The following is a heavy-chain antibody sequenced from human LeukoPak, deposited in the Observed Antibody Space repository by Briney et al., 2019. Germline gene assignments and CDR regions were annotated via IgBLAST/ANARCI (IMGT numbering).Heavy chain of an antibody. CDR2: ISWNSGSI. CDR1: GFTFSSYA. V-gene: IGHV3-9*01. Sequence: PGGSLRLSCAASGFTFSSYAMSWVRQAPGKGLEWVSGISWNSGSIGYADSVKGRFTISRDNAKNSLYLQMNSLRAEDTALYYCAKSVDIVVVVAATTHAFDVWGQGTMVTVSS. J-gene: IGHJ3*01. CDR3: AKSVDIVVVVAATTHAFDV. D-gene: IGHD2-15*01.